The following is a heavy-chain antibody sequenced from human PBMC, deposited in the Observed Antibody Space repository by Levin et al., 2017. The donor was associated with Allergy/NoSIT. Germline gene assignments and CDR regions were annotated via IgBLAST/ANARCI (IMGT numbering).Heavy chain of an antibody. CDR2: ISGSGSST. J-gene: IGHJ4*02. V-gene: IGHV3-23*01. Sequence: GESLKISCAASGFTFSSYAMSWVRQAPGKGLEWVSAISGSGSSTYYADSVKGRFTISRDNSKNTLYLQMNSLGAEDTAVYYCAKGGGYYYDSSGPRSYFDYWGQGTLVTVSS. D-gene: IGHD3-22*01. CDR1: GFTFSSYA. CDR3: AKGGGYYYDSSGPRSYFDY.